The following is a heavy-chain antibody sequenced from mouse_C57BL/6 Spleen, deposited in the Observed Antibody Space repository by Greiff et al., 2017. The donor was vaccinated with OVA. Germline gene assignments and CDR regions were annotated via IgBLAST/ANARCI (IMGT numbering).Heavy chain of an antibody. J-gene: IGHJ2*01. CDR2: IYPGSGST. CDR3: ARSGYYGSKAFDY. V-gene: IGHV1-55*01. CDR1: GYTFTSYW. Sequence: VQLQQPGAELVKPGASVKMSCKASGYTFTSYWITWVKQRPGQGLEWIGDIYPGSGSTNYNEKFKSKATLTVDTSSSTAYMQLSSLTSEDSAVYYCARSGYYGSKAFDYWGQGTTLTVSS. D-gene: IGHD1-1*01.